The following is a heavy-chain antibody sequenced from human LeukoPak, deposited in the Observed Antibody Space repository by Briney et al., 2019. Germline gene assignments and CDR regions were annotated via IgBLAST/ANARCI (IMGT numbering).Heavy chain of an antibody. CDR3: ARTLGYCTNGVCYIHAFDI. Sequence: PSGTLSLTCTVSGGSISSGGYYWSWIRQHPGKGLEWIGYTYYSGSTNYNPSLKSRVTISVDTSKNQFSLKLSSVTAADTAVYYCARTLGYCTNGVCYIHAFDIWGQGTMVTVSS. CDR2: TYYSGST. CDR1: GGSISSGGYY. V-gene: IGHV4-31*03. J-gene: IGHJ3*02. D-gene: IGHD2-8*01.